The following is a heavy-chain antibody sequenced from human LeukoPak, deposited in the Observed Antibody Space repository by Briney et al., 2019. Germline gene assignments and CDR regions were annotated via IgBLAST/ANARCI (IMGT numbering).Heavy chain of an antibody. CDR1: GGSFSGYY. V-gene: IGHV4-34*01. CDR2: INHSGST. Sequence: SETLSLTCAVYGGSFSGYYWSWIRQPPGKGLEWIGEINHSGSTNYNPSLKSRVTISVDTSKNQFSLKLSSVTAADTAVYYCARRVGRDDYGDYRTEFDYWGQGTLVTVSS. D-gene: IGHD4-17*01. CDR3: ARRVGRDDYGDYRTEFDY. J-gene: IGHJ4*02.